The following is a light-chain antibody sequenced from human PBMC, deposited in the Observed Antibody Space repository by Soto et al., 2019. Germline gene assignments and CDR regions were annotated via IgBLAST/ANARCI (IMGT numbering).Light chain of an antibody. CDR2: WAS. V-gene: IGKV1-5*03. CDR3: QQYYSSPVT. J-gene: IGKJ4*01. CDR1: QTISSW. Sequence: DIHMTQSPSTLSGSLGDRVTITCRASQTISSWLAWYQQKPGKAPKLLIYWASTRESGVPDRFSGSGSGTDFTLTITSMQAEDVAVYHCQQYYSSPVTFGGGT.